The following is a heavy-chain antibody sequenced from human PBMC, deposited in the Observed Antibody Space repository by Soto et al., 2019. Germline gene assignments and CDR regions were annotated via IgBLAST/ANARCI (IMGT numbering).Heavy chain of an antibody. J-gene: IGHJ3*02. CDR2: FDPEDGET. V-gene: IGHV1-24*01. CDR1: GYTLTKLS. D-gene: IGHD2-15*01. CDR3: ATGWATRWAFDI. Sequence: GASVKVSCKVSGYTLTKLSMHGVRQAPGKGLEWMGGFDPEDGETIYAQKFQGRVTMTEDTSTDTAYMELSSLRSGDTAVYYCATGWATRWAFDIRGQRAMVTVSS.